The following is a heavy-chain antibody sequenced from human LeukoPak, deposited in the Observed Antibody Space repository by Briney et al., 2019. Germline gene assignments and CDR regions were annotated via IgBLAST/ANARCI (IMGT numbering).Heavy chain of an antibody. CDR1: GFTFSSYG. CDR3: AKDRVGATDYFDY. CDR2: ISYDGSNK. J-gene: IGHJ4*02. V-gene: IGHV3-30*18. D-gene: IGHD1-26*01. Sequence: PGGSLRLSCAASGFTFSSYGMHWVRQAPGKGLEWVAVISYDGSNKYYADSVKGRFTISRDNPKNTLYLQMNSLRAEDTAVYYCAKDRVGATDYFDYWGQGTLVTVSS.